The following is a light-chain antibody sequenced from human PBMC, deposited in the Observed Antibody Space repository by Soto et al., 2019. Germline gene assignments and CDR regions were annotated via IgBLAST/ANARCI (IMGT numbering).Light chain of an antibody. J-gene: IGKJ2*01. CDR2: AAS. Sequence: IQLTQSPSSLSASVGDRVTITCRASQGISSYLAWYQQKPGKAPKLLIYAASTLQSGVPSRFSGSGSGTDFTLTINSLQPEDFATHYCQQLNTNPPYTFGQGTKLEIK. V-gene: IGKV1-9*01. CDR1: QGISSY. CDR3: QQLNTNPPYT.